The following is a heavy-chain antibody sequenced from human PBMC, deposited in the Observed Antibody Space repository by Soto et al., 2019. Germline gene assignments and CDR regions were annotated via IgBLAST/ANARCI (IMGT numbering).Heavy chain of an antibody. J-gene: IGHJ4*02. CDR3: ARDHSHGDYAYFDY. V-gene: IGHV1-18*01. CDR2: ISAYNGNT. D-gene: IGHD4-17*01. Sequence: ASVKVSCKASGYTFTSYGISWVRQAPGQGREWMGWISAYNGNTNYAQKLQGRVTMTTDTSTSTVYMELRSLRSDDTAVYYCARDHSHGDYAYFDYWGQGTLVTVSS. CDR1: GYTFTSYG.